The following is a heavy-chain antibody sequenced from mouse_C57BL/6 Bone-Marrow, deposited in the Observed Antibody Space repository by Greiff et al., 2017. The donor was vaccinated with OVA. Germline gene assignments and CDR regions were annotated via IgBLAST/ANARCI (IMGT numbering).Heavy chain of an antibody. D-gene: IGHD2-5*01. V-gene: IGHV5-9-1*02. CDR3: TRDPDYSNIFAY. CDR2: ISSGGDYI. J-gene: IGHJ3*01. Sequence: EVKLMESGEGLVKPGGSLKLSCAASGFTFSSYAMSWVRQTPEKRLEWVAYISSGGDYIYYADTVKGRFTISRDNARNTLYLQMSSLKSEDTAMYYCTRDPDYSNIFAYWGQGTLVTVSA. CDR1: GFTFSSYA.